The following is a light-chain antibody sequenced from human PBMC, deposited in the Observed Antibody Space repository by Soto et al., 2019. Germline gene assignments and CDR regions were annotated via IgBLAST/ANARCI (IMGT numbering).Light chain of an antibody. CDR3: QTWGTGIHV. Sequence: QSVLTQSPSASASLGASVRLTCTLTSGHSSYAIAWHQQQPEKGPRFLMKLNSDGTHSKGDGIPDRYSGSSSGAERYLTIASLQSEDEADYSCQTWGTGIHVFGTGTQLTVL. V-gene: IGLV4-69*01. CDR1: SGHSSYA. CDR2: LNSDGTH. J-gene: IGLJ1*01.